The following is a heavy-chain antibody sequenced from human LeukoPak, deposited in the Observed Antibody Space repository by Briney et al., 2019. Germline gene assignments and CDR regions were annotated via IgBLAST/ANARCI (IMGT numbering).Heavy chain of an antibody. Sequence: PGGSLRLSCAASGFTFSSYDMSWVRQAPGKGLEWVSAISGSGGSTYYADSVKGRFTISRDNAKNTLYLQMNSLSAEDTAVYYCARGYSSSYRIDYWGQGTLVTVSS. CDR1: GFTFSSYD. D-gene: IGHD6-6*01. J-gene: IGHJ4*02. CDR2: ISGSGGST. V-gene: IGHV3-23*01. CDR3: ARGYSSSYRIDY.